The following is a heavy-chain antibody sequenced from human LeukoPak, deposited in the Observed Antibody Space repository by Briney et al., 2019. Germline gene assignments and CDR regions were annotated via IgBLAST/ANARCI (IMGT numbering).Heavy chain of an antibody. CDR2: ISAYNGNT. J-gene: IGHJ6*02. D-gene: IGHD4-11*01. Sequence: ASVKVSCKASGYTFTSYGISWVRQAPGQGLEWMGWISAYNGNTNYAQKLQGRVTMTTDTSTSTAYMELRSLRSDDTAVYYCARLQTTVTTGVYYYGMDVWGQGTTVTVSS. CDR3: ARLQTTVTTGVYYYGMDV. V-gene: IGHV1-18*01. CDR1: GYTFTSYG.